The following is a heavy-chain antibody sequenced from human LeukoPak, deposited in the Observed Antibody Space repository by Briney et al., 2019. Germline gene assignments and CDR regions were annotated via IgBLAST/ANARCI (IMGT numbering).Heavy chain of an antibody. CDR1: DDSITMYY. D-gene: IGHD5/OR15-5a*01. V-gene: IGHV4-59*01. CDR2: IYYSGST. Sequence: SETLSLTCSVSDDSITMYYWTWIRQPPGKGLEWIGYIYYSGSTNYNPSLKSRVNISVDTSKNQFSLKLSSVTAADTAVYYCAIANLRAHDAFDIWGQGTMVTVSS. CDR3: AIANLRAHDAFDI. J-gene: IGHJ3*02.